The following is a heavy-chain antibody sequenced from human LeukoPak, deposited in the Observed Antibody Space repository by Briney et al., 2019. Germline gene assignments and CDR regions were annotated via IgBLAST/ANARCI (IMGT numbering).Heavy chain of an antibody. V-gene: IGHV4-61*02. CDR2: IYTSGST. CDR1: GGSISSGRYD. J-gene: IGHJ4*02. CDR3: ARDESSGWYSDY. D-gene: IGHD6-19*01. Sequence: SQTLSLTCTVSGGSISSGRYDWSWIRQPAGKGLEWIGRIYTSGSTNYNPSLKSRGTISVDPSKNQFSLKLSSVTAADTAVYSCARDESSGWYSDYWGQGTLVTVSS.